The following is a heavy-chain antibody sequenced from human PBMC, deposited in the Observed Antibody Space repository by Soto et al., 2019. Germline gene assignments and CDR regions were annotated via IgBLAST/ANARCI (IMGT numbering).Heavy chain of an antibody. V-gene: IGHV3-66*01. Sequence: EVQLVESGGGLVQPGGSLRLSCAASGFTVSSNYMSWFRQAPGKGLVWGSVIYSGGSIYYADSVKGRFTISRDHSKNTLYLQMNSLRAEDTAVYYCARGRIAAAGTYWFDAWGQETLVSVSS. CDR2: IYSGGSI. CDR3: ARGRIAAAGTYWFDA. CDR1: GFTVSSNY. J-gene: IGHJ5*02. D-gene: IGHD6-13*01.